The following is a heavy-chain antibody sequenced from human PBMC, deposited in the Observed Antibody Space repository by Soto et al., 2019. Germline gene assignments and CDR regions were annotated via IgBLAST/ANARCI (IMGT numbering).Heavy chain of an antibody. CDR3: ARVGTTGTPPCMDV. V-gene: IGHV3-7*04. CDR1: GFTFSSYW. CDR2: IKQDGSEK. Sequence: EVQLVESGGGLVQPGGSLRLSCAASGFTFSSYWMSWVRQAPGKGLEWVANIKQDGSEKYYVDSVKGRFTISRDNAKNSRYLQMNSLRAEDTAVYYCARVGTTGTPPCMDVWGQGTTVTVSS. D-gene: IGHD1-1*01. J-gene: IGHJ6*02.